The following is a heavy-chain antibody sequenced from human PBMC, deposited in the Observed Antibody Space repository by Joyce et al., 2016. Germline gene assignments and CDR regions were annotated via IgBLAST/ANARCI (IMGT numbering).Heavy chain of an antibody. CDR3: ARGRTLLD. CDR1: GYPFTNND. J-gene: IGHJ4*02. Sequence: QVQLVQSGAEVTKPGASVKVSCKASGYPFTNNDIHWVRQAPGQSREWMGWVSADTGRTKYSQNFQGRLTFTRDTSATTAYMELSSLRIDDTAIYYCARGRTLLDWGQGTLVTVSS. V-gene: IGHV1-3*01. CDR2: VSADTGRT. D-gene: IGHD2-15*01.